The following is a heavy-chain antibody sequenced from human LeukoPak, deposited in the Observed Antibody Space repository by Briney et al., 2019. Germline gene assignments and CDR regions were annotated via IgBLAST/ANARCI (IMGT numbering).Heavy chain of an antibody. J-gene: IGHJ6*02. CDR2: IKQDGSEK. D-gene: IGHD2-21*02. CDR1: GFTFSSYW. Sequence: GGSLRLSCAASGFTFSSYWMSWVRQAPGKGLEWVANIKQDGSEKYYVDSVKGRFTISRDNAKNSLYLQMNSLRAEDTAVYYCARVMRVVTVIPGAGMDVWGRGTTVTVSS. CDR3: ARVMRVVTVIPGAGMDV. V-gene: IGHV3-7*01.